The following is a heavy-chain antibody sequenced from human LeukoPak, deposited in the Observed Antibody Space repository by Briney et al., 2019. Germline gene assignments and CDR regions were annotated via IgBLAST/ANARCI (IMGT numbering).Heavy chain of an antibody. V-gene: IGHV1-18*01. CDR2: ISAYNGNT. CDR1: GYTFTSYG. Sequence: ASAKVSCKASGYTFTSYGISWVRQAPGQGLEWMGWISAYNGNTNYAQKLQGRVTMTTDTSTSTVYMELRSLRSDDTAVYYCARRDYYYDSSGYYEGSYWGQGTLVTVSS. CDR3: ARRDYYYDSSGYYEGSY. J-gene: IGHJ4*02. D-gene: IGHD3-22*01.